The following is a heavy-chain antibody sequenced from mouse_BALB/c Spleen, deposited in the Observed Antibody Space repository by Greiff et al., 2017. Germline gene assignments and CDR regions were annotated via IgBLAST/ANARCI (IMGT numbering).Heavy chain of an antibody. CDR3: TRGGQLGWAY. Sequence: QVQLKQSGAELVRPGASVTLSCKASGYTFTDYEMHWVKQTPVHGLEWIGAIDPETGGTAYNQKFKGKATLTADKSSSTAYMELRSLTSEDSAVYYCTRGGQLGWAYWGQGTLVTVSA. D-gene: IGHD3-2*01. CDR2: IDPETGGT. J-gene: IGHJ3*01. V-gene: IGHV1-15*01. CDR1: GYTFTDYE.